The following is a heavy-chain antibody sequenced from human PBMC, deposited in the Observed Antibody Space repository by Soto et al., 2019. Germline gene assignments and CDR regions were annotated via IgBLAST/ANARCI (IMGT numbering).Heavy chain of an antibody. J-gene: IGHJ5*02. CDR2: IYYSGST. CDR3: ARHHFLLGGLWFDP. D-gene: IGHD1-26*01. CDR1: GGSISSYY. V-gene: IGHV4-59*08. Sequence: SETLSLTCTVSGGSISSYYWSWIRQPPGKGLEWIGYIYYSGSTNYNPSLKSRVTISVDTSKNQFSLKLSSVTAADTAVYYCARHHFLLGGLWFDPWGQGTLVTVSS.